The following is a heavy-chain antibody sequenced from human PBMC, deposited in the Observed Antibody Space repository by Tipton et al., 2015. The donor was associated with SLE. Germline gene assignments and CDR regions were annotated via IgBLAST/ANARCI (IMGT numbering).Heavy chain of an antibody. CDR2: IYYSGST. V-gene: IGHV4-31*03. CDR3: ARVRGRYCSGASCYSPDY. Sequence: GLVKPSQTLSLTCTVSGDSITSGGFFWSWIRHLPGKGLEWIGYIYYSGSTSYNPSLKSRLTISIDTSRNQFSLKLSSVTASDTAFYYCARVRGRYCSGASCYSPDYWGQGTLVTVSS. CDR1: GDSITSGGFF. D-gene: IGHD2-15*01. J-gene: IGHJ4*02.